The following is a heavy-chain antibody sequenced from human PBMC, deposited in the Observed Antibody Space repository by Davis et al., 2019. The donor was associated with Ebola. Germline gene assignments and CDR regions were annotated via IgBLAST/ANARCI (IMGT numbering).Heavy chain of an antibody. CDR2: IYHSEST. Sequence: MPSETLSLTCAVSGGSISSSNWWSWVRQPPGKGLEWIGEIYHSESTNYNPSLKSRVTISVDKSKNHFSLKLSSVTAADTAVYYGARVGAGTTYFDYWGQGTMVAVSS. J-gene: IGHJ4*02. D-gene: IGHD1-7*01. CDR3: ARVGAGTTYFDY. CDR1: GGSISSSNW. V-gene: IGHV4-4*02.